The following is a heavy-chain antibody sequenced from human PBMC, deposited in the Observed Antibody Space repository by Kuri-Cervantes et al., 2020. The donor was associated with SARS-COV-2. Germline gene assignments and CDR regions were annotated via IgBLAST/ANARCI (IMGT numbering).Heavy chain of an antibody. Sequence: SETLSLTCTVSGGSISSSSYYWGWIRQPPGKGLEWIGSIYYSGSTYYNPSLKSRVTISVDTSKNQFSLKLSSVTAADTAGYYCARGGVVPVSFDYWGQGTLVTVSS. J-gene: IGHJ4*02. D-gene: IGHD2-21*01. CDR2: IYYSGST. CDR1: GGSISSSSYY. CDR3: ARGGVVPVSFDY. V-gene: IGHV4-39*07.